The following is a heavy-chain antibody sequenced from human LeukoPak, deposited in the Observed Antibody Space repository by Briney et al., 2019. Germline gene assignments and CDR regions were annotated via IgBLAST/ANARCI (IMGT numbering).Heavy chain of an antibody. D-gene: IGHD3-22*01. J-gene: IGHJ2*01. CDR3: AKNRDRGVPTYYYDSSGSSHFDL. V-gene: IGHV3-30*18. CDR1: GFTFSSYG. CDR2: ISYDGSNK. Sequence: GGSLRLSCAASGFTFSSYGMHWVRQAPGKGLEWVAVISYDGSNKYYADSVKGRFTISRDNSKSTLYLQMNSLRAEDTAVYYCAKNRDRGVPTYYYDSSGSSHFDLWGRGTLVTVSS.